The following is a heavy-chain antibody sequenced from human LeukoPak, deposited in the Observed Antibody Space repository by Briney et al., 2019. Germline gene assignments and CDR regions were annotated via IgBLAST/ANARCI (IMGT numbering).Heavy chain of an antibody. Sequence: PGRSLRLSCAASGFTFSSYGMHWVRQAPGKGLEWVSLISWDGGSAYYADSVKGRFTISRDNSKNSLYLQMNSLRTEDTALYYCAKGLYSSGWSPYFDYWGQGTLVTVSS. J-gene: IGHJ4*02. CDR3: AKGLYSSGWSPYFDY. D-gene: IGHD6-19*01. CDR1: GFTFSSYG. CDR2: ISWDGGSA. V-gene: IGHV3-43*01.